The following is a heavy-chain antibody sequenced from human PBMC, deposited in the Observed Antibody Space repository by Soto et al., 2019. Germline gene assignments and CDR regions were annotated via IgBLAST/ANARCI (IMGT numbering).Heavy chain of an antibody. D-gene: IGHD4-17*01. V-gene: IGHV1-46*01. Sequence: ASVKVSCKASGYTFTSYYMHWVLQAPGQVLEWIGIINPSGGSTSYAQKFQGRVTMTRDTSTSTVYMELSSLRSEDTAVYYCATGNYGYYGMDVWGQGTTVTVSS. CDR1: GYTFTSYY. J-gene: IGHJ6*02. CDR2: INPSGGST. CDR3: ATGNYGYYGMDV.